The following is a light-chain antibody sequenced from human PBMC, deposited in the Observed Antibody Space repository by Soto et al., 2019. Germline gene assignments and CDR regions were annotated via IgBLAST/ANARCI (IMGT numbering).Light chain of an antibody. CDR1: QTVRNNY. CDR3: QQFSSYPLT. J-gene: IGKJ4*01. Sequence: EFVLTQSPGTLSLSPGERATVSCSSSQTVRNNYLAWYQQKPGQAPRLLIYDASSRATGIPDRFSGGGSGTDFTLTISRLEPEDFAVYYCQQFSSYPLTFGGGTKVDIK. CDR2: DAS. V-gene: IGKV3-20*01.